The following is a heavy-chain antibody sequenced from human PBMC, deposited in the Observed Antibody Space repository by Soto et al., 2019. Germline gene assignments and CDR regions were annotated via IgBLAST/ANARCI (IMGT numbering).Heavy chain of an antibody. V-gene: IGHV3-23*01. CDR3: AKDTLTDDFWSGYYYYMDV. D-gene: IGHD3-3*01. CDR2: ISGSGGST. Sequence: TGGSLRLSCAASGFTFSSYAMSWVRQAPGKGLEWVSAISGSGGSTYYADSVKGRFTISRDNSKNTLYLQMNSLRAEDTAVYYCAKDTLTDDFWSGYYYYMDVWGKGTTVTVSS. J-gene: IGHJ6*03. CDR1: GFTFSSYA.